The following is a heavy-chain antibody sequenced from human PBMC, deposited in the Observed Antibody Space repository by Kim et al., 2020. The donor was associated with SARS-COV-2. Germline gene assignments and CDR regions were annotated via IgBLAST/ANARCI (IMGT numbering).Heavy chain of an antibody. V-gene: IGHV3-48*02. CDR1: GFTFTTYN. J-gene: IGHJ5*02. CDR3: ARDWNWGIYL. Sequence: GSLRLSCAASGFTFTTYNMNWVRQAPGKGLEWISYISVTDAIYYADSVKGRFTISRDYAKNSLDLQMNSLRDEDTAVYYCARDWNWGIYLWGQGTLVTV. CDR2: ISVTDAI. D-gene: IGHD7-27*01.